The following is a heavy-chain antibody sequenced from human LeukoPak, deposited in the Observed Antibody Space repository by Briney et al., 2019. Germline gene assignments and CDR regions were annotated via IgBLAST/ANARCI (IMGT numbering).Heavy chain of an antibody. CDR3: SRFTVVVPAAMDDAFDI. CDR2: INHSGST. D-gene: IGHD2-2*01. Sequence: SETLSLTCAVYGGSFSGYYWSWIRQPPGKGLEWIGEINHSGSTYYNPSLKSRVTISVDRSKNQFSLRLTSVTAADTAVYYCSRFTVVVPAAMDDAFDIWGQGTMVTVSS. J-gene: IGHJ3*02. V-gene: IGHV4-34*03. CDR1: GGSFSGYY.